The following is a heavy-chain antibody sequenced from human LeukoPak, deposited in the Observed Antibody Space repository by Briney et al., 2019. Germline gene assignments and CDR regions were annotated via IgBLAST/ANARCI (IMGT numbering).Heavy chain of an antibody. Sequence: GGSLRLSCAASGFTFSSYAMHWVRQAPGKGLEWVAVISYDGSNKYYADSVKGRFTISRDNSKNTLYLQMNSLRAEDTAVYYCATAGVATTLADYWGQGTLVTVSS. CDR3: ATAGVATTLADY. CDR2: ISYDGSNK. V-gene: IGHV3-30-3*01. CDR1: GFTFSSYA. J-gene: IGHJ4*02. D-gene: IGHD5-12*01.